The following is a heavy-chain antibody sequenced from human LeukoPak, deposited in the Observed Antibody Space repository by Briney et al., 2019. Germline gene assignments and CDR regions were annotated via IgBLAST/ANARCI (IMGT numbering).Heavy chain of an antibody. J-gene: IGHJ4*02. CDR3: ARHTGSGYLLSY. Sequence: SETLSLTCTVSGGSISSGGYYWSWIRQPPGKGLEWIGYIYSSGSTNYSPSLKSRVTISVDTSKNQFSLKLSSVTAADTAVYYCARHTGSGYLLSYWGQGTLVTVSS. D-gene: IGHD3-3*01. CDR2: IYSSGST. V-gene: IGHV4-61*08. CDR1: GGSISSGGYY.